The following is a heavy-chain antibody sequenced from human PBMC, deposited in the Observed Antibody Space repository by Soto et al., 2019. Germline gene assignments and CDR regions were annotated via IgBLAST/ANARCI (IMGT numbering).Heavy chain of an antibody. V-gene: IGHV4-34*01. D-gene: IGHD5-18*01. CDR3: ARGGYSYGDFDY. Sequence: SETLSLTCAVYGGSFSGYYWSWIRQPPGKGLEWIGEINHSGSTNYNPSLKSRVTISVDTSKNQFSLKLSSVTAADTAVYYCARGGYSYGDFDYWGQGTLVTVSS. CDR2: INHSGST. CDR1: GGSFSGYY. J-gene: IGHJ4*02.